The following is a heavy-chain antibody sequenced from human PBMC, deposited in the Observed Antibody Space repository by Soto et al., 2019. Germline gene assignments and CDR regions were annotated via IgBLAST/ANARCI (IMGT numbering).Heavy chain of an antibody. D-gene: IGHD4-17*01. CDR3: ARQHGGTDYGDYVGTWYFDL. J-gene: IGHJ2*01. Sequence: SETLSLTCTVSGGSISSSSYYWGWIRQPPGKGLEWIGSIYYSGSTYYNPSLKSRVTISVDTSKNQFSLKLSSVTAADTAVYYCARQHGGTDYGDYVGTWYFDLWGRGTLVTVSS. V-gene: IGHV4-39*01. CDR1: GGSISSSSYY. CDR2: IYYSGST.